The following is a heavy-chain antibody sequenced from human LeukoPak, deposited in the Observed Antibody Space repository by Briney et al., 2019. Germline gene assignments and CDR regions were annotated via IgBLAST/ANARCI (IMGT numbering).Heavy chain of an antibody. J-gene: IGHJ4*02. V-gene: IGHV6-1*01. CDR3: ASITFGGVIDRGY. CDR1: GDSVSSNSAA. Sequence: SQTLSLTCAISGDSVSSNSAAWHWISQSPSRGLEGLGSTYYRSKWYNDYAVSVKSRITINPDTSKNQFSLQLNSVTPEDTAMYYCASITFGGVIDRGYWGQGTLVTVSS. CDR2: TYYRSKWYN. D-gene: IGHD3-16*02.